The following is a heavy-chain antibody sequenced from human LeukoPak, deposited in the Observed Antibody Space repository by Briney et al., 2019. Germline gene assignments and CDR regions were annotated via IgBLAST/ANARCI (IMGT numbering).Heavy chain of an antibody. V-gene: IGHV3-23*01. J-gene: IGHJ4*02. CDR1: GFTFSSYS. Sequence: GGSLRLSCAASGFTFSSYSMNWVRQAPGKGLEWVSAISGSGGSTYYADSVKGRFTISRDNSKNTLYLQMNSLRAEDTAVYYCAKIRDIVVVVAATPLNDYWGQGTLVTVSS. CDR3: AKIRDIVVVVAATPLNDY. D-gene: IGHD2-15*01. CDR2: ISGSGGST.